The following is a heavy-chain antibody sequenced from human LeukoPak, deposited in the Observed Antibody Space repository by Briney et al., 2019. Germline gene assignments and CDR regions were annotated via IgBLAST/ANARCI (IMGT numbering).Heavy chain of an antibody. J-gene: IGHJ4*02. CDR1: GGSISSYY. CDR3: AVGPSYDSSGYYSDY. CDR2: IYYSGST. V-gene: IGHV4-59*01. D-gene: IGHD3-22*01. Sequence: SETLSLTCTVSGGSISSYYWSWIRQPPGKGLEWIGYIYYSGSTNYNPSLKSRVTISVDTPKNQFSLKLSSVTAADTAVYYCAVGPSYDSSGYYSDYWGQGTLVTVSS.